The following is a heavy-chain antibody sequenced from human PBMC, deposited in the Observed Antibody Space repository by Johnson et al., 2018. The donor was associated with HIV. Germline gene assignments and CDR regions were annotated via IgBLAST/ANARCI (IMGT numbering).Heavy chain of an antibody. J-gene: IGHJ3*02. V-gene: IGHV3-53*01. CDR3: ARLGIAAARGAFDI. Sequence: VQLVESGGGLIQPGGSLRLSCAASGFTVIGNYMSWVRQAPGKGLDWVSVIYSGGSTYYADSVKGRFTISRDNAKNSLYLQMNSLRAEDTAVYYCARLGIAAARGAFDIWGQGTMVTVSS. D-gene: IGHD6-13*01. CDR1: GFTVIGNY. CDR2: IYSGGST.